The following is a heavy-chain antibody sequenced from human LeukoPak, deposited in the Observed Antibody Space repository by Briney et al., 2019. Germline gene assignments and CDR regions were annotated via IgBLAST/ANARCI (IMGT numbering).Heavy chain of an antibody. D-gene: IGHD3-10*01. Sequence: SETLSLTCSVSGGSISSNYWSWIRQPAGRGLEWIGRIHTSGSTNYNPSLKSRVTMSVDTSKNQFSLKLSSVAAADTAVYYCARVFSGSYDSWGQGTLVTVSS. CDR1: GGSISSNY. CDR2: IHTSGST. CDR3: ARVFSGSYDS. V-gene: IGHV4-4*07. J-gene: IGHJ5*01.